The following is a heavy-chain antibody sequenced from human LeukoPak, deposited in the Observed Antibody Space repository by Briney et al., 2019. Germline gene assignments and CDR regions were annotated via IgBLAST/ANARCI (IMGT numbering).Heavy chain of an antibody. J-gene: IGHJ6*03. CDR3: ARELIVGATWHYYYYMDV. D-gene: IGHD1-26*01. CDR2: IKRDGSEK. Sequence: GGPLRLSCAASGFTFSSYWMSWVRQAPGKGLEWVANIKRDGSEKYYVDSVKGRFTISRDNAKNSLYLQMNSLRAEDTAVYYCARELIVGATWHYYYYMDVWGKGTTVTVSS. CDR1: GFTFSSYW. V-gene: IGHV3-7*01.